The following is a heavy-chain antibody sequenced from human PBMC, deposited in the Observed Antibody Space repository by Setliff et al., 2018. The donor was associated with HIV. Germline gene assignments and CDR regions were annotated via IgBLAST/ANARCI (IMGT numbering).Heavy chain of an antibody. J-gene: IGHJ6*03. CDR2: INTENGNP. Sequence: ASVKVSCKTSGYTFTSYALNWVRQAPGQGLGWMGWINTENGNPTYAQGFTGRFVFSLDTSVNTAYLHISSLKPEDAAVYYCARDVATIGAKFYYPYMDVWGKGTTVTV. CDR3: ARDVATIGAKFYYPYMDV. CDR1: GYTFTSYA. D-gene: IGHD5-12*01. V-gene: IGHV7-4-1*02.